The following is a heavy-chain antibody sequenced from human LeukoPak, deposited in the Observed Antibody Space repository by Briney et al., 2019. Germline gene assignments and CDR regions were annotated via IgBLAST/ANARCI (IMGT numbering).Heavy chain of an antibody. J-gene: IGHJ3*02. Sequence: GSSVKVSCKASGGTFSSYAISWVRQAPGQGLEWMGGIIPIFGTANYAQKFQGRVTITADESTSTAYMELSSLRSDDTAVYYCARSGSGWYRNDAFDIWGQGTMVTVSS. CDR3: ARSGSGWYRNDAFDI. CDR2: IIPIFGTA. V-gene: IGHV1-69*01. CDR1: GGTFSSYA. D-gene: IGHD6-19*01.